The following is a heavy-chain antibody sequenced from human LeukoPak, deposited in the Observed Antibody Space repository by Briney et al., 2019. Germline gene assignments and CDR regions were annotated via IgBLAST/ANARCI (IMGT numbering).Heavy chain of an antibody. J-gene: IGHJ3*02. D-gene: IGHD3-10*01. CDR3: ARPRITMVRGVSIAFDI. CDR2: ISSSSSTI. V-gene: IGHV3-48*04. Sequence: GGSLRLSCAASGFTFSSYSMNWVRQAPGKGLEWVSYISSSSSTIYYADSVKGRFTISRDNAKNSLYLQMNSLRAEDTAVYYCARPRITMVRGVSIAFDIWGQGTMVTVSS. CDR1: GFTFSSYS.